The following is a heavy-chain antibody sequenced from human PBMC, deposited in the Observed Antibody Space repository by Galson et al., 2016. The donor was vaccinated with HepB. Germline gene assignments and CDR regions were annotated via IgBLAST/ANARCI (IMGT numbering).Heavy chain of an antibody. CDR3: ARHGRTAAVEFDY. Sequence: ETLSLTCTVSGGSISSGTYYWGWIRQPPGKGLEWIGTIYSGGRTYYHPSLMSRLTISVDTSKNQFSLRLSSVTAADTAVYYCARHGRTAAVEFDYWGQGTLVTVSS. CDR2: IYSGGRT. CDR1: GGSISSGTYY. J-gene: IGHJ4*02. V-gene: IGHV4-39*01. D-gene: IGHD6-13*01.